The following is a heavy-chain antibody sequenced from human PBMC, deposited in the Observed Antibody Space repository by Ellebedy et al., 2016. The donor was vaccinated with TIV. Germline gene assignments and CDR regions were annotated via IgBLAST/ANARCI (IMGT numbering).Heavy chain of an antibody. Sequence: PGGSLRLSCAASGFMFSTHSMNWVRQAPGKGLEWISHITWNSESIYYADSVKGRFTISRDNAKNSVDLQMSSLRAEDTAVYYCARDGVGALPGDVFDIWGLGTVVTVSS. CDR1: GFMFSTHS. CDR3: ARDGVGALPGDVFDI. V-gene: IGHV3-48*01. D-gene: IGHD3-16*01. CDR2: ITWNSESI. J-gene: IGHJ3*02.